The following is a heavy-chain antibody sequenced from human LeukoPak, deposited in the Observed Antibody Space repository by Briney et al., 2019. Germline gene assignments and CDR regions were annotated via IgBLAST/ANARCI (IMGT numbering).Heavy chain of an antibody. CDR2: IRYDGSNK. V-gene: IGHV3-30*02. J-gene: IGHJ4*02. CDR3: AKTTVVPDPPFDY. Sequence: TGGSLRLSCAASGFTFSSYGMHWVRQAPGKGLEWVAFIRYDGSNKYYADSVKGRFTISRDNSKNTLYLQMNSLRAEDTAVYYCAKTTVVPDPPFDYWGQGTLVTVSS. CDR1: GFTFSSYG. D-gene: IGHD2-2*01.